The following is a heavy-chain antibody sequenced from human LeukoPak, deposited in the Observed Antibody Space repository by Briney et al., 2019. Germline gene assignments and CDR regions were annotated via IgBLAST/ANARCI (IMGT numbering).Heavy chain of an antibody. V-gene: IGHV4-4*02. Sequence: SETLSLTCAVSGGSISSSNWWSWVRQPPGKGLEWIGSIYYSGSTNYNPSLKSRVTISVDTSKNQFSLKLSSVTAADTAVYYCARDRNWFDPWGQGTLVTVSS. CDR3: ARDRNWFDP. CDR2: IYYSGST. J-gene: IGHJ5*02. CDR1: GGSISSSNW.